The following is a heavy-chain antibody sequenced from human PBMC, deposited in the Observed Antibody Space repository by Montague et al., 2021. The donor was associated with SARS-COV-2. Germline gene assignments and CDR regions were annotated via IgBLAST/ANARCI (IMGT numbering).Heavy chain of an antibody. CDR1: GFSLTTSGVG. V-gene: IGHV2-5*01. CDR3: AHSPISLVRGIIPNWFDS. CDR2: IYWNDDK. Sequence: PALVKPTQTPTLTCTFSGFSLTTSGVGVGWIRQPPGKALEWLALIYWNDDKRYSPSLKSRLTITKDTSKNQVVLIMTNMDPVDTATYYCAHSPISLVRGIIPNWFDSWGQGTLVTVSS. J-gene: IGHJ5*01. D-gene: IGHD3-10*01.